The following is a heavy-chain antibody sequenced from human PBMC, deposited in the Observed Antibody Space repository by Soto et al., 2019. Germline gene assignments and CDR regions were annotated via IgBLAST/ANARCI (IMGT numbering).Heavy chain of an antibody. V-gene: IGHV3-21*06. J-gene: IGHJ6*02. Sequence: PWGSLRLSCAASGFTFGSYSMNWVRLAPGKGLEWVSSLSSSSTYVYYADSVRGRFTISRDNAKNSLYLQMNSLRAEDTGVYYCARPYSYDSSGYYYYYYAMDVWGQGTTVTVSS. CDR1: GFTFGSYS. D-gene: IGHD3-22*01. CDR2: LSSSSTYV. CDR3: ARPYSYDSSGYYYYYYAMDV.